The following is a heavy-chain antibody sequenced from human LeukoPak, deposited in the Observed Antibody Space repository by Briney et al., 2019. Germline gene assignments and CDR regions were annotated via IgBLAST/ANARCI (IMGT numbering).Heavy chain of an antibody. J-gene: IGHJ4*02. V-gene: IGHV3-23*01. CDR2: IGGSGGST. D-gene: IGHD6-13*01. CDR1: GFTFSSYA. Sequence: QLGGSLRLSCPASGFTFSSYAMSWVRKAPGKGLEWVSTIGGSGGSTYYADSVKGRFTISRDNSKNTMYLQMNSLRAEDTAVYYCAKGGSSWSRFDSWGQGTLVTVSS. CDR3: AKGGSSWSRFDS.